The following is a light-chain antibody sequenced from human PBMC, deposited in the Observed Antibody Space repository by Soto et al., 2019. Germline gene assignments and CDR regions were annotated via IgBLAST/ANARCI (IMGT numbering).Light chain of an antibody. CDR3: QHRSTSWT. V-gene: IGKV3-11*01. J-gene: IGKJ1*01. CDR1: QSVGSS. Sequence: TQSPSTHPGSRGECGSLSCRTSQSVGSSLAWYQQVPGQAPRLLIYDGSNRATGIPARFSGSGSGTVFTLTISSLEAEEFAVYFCQHRSTSWTFRQGTKVDIK. CDR2: DGS.